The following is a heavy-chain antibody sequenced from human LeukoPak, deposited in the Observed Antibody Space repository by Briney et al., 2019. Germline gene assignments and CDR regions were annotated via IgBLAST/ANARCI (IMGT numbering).Heavy chain of an antibody. CDR1: GGSISSSSYY. J-gene: IGHJ4*02. D-gene: IGHD1-7*01. CDR2: IYYSGST. Sequence: SETLSLTCTVSGGSISSSSYYWGWIRQPPGKGLEWIGSIYYSGSTYYNPSLKSRVTISVDTSKNQFSLKLSSVTAADTAVYYCARAHGFSLELPFDYWGQGTLVTVSS. V-gene: IGHV4-39*07. CDR3: ARAHGFSLELPFDY.